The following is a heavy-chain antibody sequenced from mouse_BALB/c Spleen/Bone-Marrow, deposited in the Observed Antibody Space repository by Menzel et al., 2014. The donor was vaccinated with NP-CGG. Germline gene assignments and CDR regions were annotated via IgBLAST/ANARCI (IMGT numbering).Heavy chain of an antibody. J-gene: IGHJ3*01. V-gene: IGHV1-84*02. CDR1: GYTFTDYY. D-gene: IGHD2-3*01. CDR3: ARSGGYYVRFAY. Sequence: VQLQQSGPELVKPGASVKISCKASGYTFTDYYINWVKQTPGQGLERIGWIYPGSGNTKYNEKFKGKATLTVDTSSSTAYMQLSSLTSEDTAVYFCARSGGYYVRFAYWGQGTLVTVSA. CDR2: IYPGSGNT.